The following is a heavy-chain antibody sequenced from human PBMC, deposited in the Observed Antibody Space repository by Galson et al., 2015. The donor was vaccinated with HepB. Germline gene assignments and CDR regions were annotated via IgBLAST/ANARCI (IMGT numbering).Heavy chain of an antibody. V-gene: IGHV4-39*01. CDR3: ARSVGYCSSTTCYSLRHFDY. D-gene: IGHD2-2*01. CDR2: MSYSGST. J-gene: IGHJ4*02. CDR1: GGSISSSSYY. Sequence: ETLSLTCSVSGGSISSSSYYWGWIRRPPGKGLEWIGSMSYSGSTYYNPSLKSRVTISVDTSKNQFSLKLSSVTAADTAVYYCARSVGYCSSTTCYSLRHFDYWGQGALVTVSS.